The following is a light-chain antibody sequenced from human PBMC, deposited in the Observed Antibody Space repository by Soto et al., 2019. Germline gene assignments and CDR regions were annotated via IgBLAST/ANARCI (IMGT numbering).Light chain of an antibody. CDR3: QQFDNLPLT. V-gene: IGKV1-33*01. CDR1: QAIKNF. CDR2: DAS. Sequence: DFQMTQSPSSLSASVGDRVTITCRATQAIKNFLNWYQQKPGRAPKLLISDASTLQRGVPSRFSGSGSGTHFTFVISSLQPEDVGTYYCQQFDNLPLTCGQGTRLDIK. J-gene: IGKJ5*01.